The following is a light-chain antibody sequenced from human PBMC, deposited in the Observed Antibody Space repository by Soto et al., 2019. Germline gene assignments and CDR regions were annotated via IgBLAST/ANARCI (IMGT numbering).Light chain of an antibody. CDR3: QAYANSLSGPV. V-gene: IGLV1-40*01. CDR1: SSNIGAGID. Sequence: QSVLTQPPSVSGAPGQRVTISCTGSSSNIGAGIDVHWYQKFPGTAPKLLIYANTNRPSGVPDRFSGSKSGTSASLAITGLQAEDEADYDFQAYANSLSGPVFGGGTELTVL. CDR2: ANT. J-gene: IGLJ2*01.